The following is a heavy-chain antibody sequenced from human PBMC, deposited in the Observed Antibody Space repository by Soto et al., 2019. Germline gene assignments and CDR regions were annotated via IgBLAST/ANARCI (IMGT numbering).Heavy chain of an antibody. Sequence: QVQLQESGPGLVKPSETLSLTCTVSGGSMSSYYWSWIRQPPGKGLEWIGYIYYSGGTNYKPSPKSRVTISVDTSKNQFSLRLSSVTAADTAVYYCARVFNSHFDYWGQGILVTVSS. J-gene: IGHJ4*02. CDR3: ARVFNSHFDY. CDR2: IYYSGGT. D-gene: IGHD6-13*01. CDR1: GGSMSSYY. V-gene: IGHV4-59*01.